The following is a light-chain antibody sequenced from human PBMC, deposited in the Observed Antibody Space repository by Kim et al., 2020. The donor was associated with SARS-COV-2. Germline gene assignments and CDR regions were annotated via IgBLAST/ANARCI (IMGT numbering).Light chain of an antibody. J-gene: IGKJ2*01. Sequence: QPASISCRYSESLLYSDGNTYLSWFQQRPGQSPRRLIYKVSNRDSGVPDRFSGSGSGTDFTLKISRVDTEDVGVYYCMQATHWPRTFGQGTKLEIK. V-gene: IGKV2-30*01. CDR2: KVS. CDR3: MQATHWPRT. CDR1: ESLLYSDGNTY.